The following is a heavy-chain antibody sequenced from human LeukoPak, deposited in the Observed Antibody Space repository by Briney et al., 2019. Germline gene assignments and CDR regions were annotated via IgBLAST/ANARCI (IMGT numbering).Heavy chain of an antibody. CDR2: IYYSGST. Sequence: SETLSLTCTVSGGSISSSSYYWGWIRQPPGKGLEWIGSIYYSGSTYYNPSLKSRVTISVDTSKNQFSLKLSSVTAADTAVYYCARVQRWLQLDYWGQGTLVTVSS. J-gene: IGHJ4*02. D-gene: IGHD5-24*01. V-gene: IGHV4-39*07. CDR1: GGSISSSSYY. CDR3: ARVQRWLQLDY.